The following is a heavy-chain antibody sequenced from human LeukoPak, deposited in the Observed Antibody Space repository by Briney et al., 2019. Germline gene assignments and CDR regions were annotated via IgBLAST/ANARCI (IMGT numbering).Heavy chain of an antibody. D-gene: IGHD1-26*01. V-gene: IGHV4-4*07. J-gene: IGHJ3*02. Sequence: SETLSLTCTVSGGSISSYYWSWIRQPAGQGLEWIGRIYSSGSTTYNPSLKSRVTMSVDTSKNQFSLKLSSVTAADTAVYYCARASRSGSYPGYAFDIWGQGTMVTVSS. CDR2: IYSSGST. CDR1: GGSISSYY. CDR3: ARASRSGSYPGYAFDI.